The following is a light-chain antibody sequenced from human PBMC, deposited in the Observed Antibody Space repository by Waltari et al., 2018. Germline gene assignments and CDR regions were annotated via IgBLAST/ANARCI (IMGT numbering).Light chain of an antibody. J-gene: IGKJ4*01. V-gene: IGKV3-15*01. CDR2: RAS. CDR1: QGIHDN. Sequence: ETVMTQPPATLSMSPGERATLSCRASQGIHDNLAWYQQKPGQAPRLLIYRASTRATGIPARFSGSGSGTDFTLTITSLQSEDSALYYCQKYNRWPPLTFGGGTKVEI. CDR3: QKYNRWPPLT.